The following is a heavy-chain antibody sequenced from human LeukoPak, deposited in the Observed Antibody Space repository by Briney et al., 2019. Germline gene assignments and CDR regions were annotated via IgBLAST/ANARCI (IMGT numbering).Heavy chain of an antibody. V-gene: IGHV3-73*01. D-gene: IGHD3-22*01. J-gene: IGHJ5*02. Sequence: GGSLRLSCAASGFTLSGSAMHWVRQASGRGLEWVGRIRSKANTYATAYAASVRDRFTITRDESKNTAYLQMNSLKDEDTAVYYCTRRSTDDSRGYYSTWGQGTLVTVSS. CDR3: TRRSTDDSRGYYST. CDR1: GFTLSGSA. CDR2: IRSKANTYAT.